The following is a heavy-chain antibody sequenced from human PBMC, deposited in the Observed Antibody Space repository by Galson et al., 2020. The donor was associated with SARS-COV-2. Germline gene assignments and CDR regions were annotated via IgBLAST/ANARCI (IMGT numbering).Heavy chain of an antibody. CDR3: ARRGDTVAWFY. J-gene: IGHJ4*02. D-gene: IGHD3-3*01. V-gene: IGHV4-39*01. CDR2: VLYTGST. CDR1: GGSISTRSYY. Sequence: SETLSLTCNVSGGSISTRSYYWGWIRQPPGKGLEWIASVLYTGSTSYNPSLKSRVTISVDTSKNKFSLKVTSVTAAGTAVYFCARRGDTVAWFYWGQGALVTVSS.